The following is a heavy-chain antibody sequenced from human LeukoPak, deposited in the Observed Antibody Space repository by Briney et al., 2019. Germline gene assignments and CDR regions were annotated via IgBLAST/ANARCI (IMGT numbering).Heavy chain of an antibody. V-gene: IGHV1-2*02. CDR3: AVVRGRYWVFDY. J-gene: IGHJ4*02. D-gene: IGHD1-26*01. CDR1: GYTFTGYY. CDR2: INPNSGGT. Sequence: ASVKVSCKASGYTFTGYYMHWVRQAPGQGLEWMGWINPNSGGTNYAQKFQGRVTMTRDTSISTACMELSRLRSDDTAVYYCAVVRGRYWVFDYWGQGTLVTVSS.